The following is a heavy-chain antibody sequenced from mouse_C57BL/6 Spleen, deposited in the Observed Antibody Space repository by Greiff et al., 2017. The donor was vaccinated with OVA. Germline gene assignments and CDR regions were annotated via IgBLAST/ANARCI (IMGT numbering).Heavy chain of an antibody. D-gene: IGHD1-1*01. V-gene: IGHV1-81*01. Sequence: QVQLQQSGAELARPGASVKLSCKASGYTFTSYGISWVKQRTGQGLEWIGEIYPRSGNTYYNEKFKGKATLTADKSSSTAYMELRSLTSEDSAVYVCARLGYYGSSYVAYWGQGTLVTVSA. CDR2: IYPRSGNT. CDR1: GYTFTSYG. J-gene: IGHJ3*01. CDR3: ARLGYYGSSYVAY.